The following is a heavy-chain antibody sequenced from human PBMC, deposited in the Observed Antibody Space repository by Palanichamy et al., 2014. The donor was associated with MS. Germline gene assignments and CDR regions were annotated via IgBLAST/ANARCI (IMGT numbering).Heavy chain of an antibody. D-gene: IGHD7-27*01. CDR3: ARDWNWGFDF. CDR2: ISSGYSII. V-gene: IGHV3-48*01. Sequence: EVQLVESWGGLVQPGGSLRLSCAASGFTFSSYSMNWVRQAPGKGLEWVSYISSGYSIISYADSVKGRFTISTDNAKNSLYLQMNSLRAEDTAVHYCARDWNWGFDFWGQGTLVTVSS. CDR1: GFTFSSYS. J-gene: IGHJ4*02.